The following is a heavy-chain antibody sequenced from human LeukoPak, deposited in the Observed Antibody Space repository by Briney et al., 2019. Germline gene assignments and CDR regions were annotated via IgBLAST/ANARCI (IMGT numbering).Heavy chain of an antibody. Sequence: GGSLRLSCAASGWSFTSYSMNWVRQAPGKGLEWVSYISTSSSTIYYADSMKGRFTISRDNAKNSLYLQMNSLRAEDTAVYYCARESYFYRAVDYWGQGTLVTVSS. CDR3: ARESYFYRAVDY. CDR2: ISTSSSTI. J-gene: IGHJ4*02. D-gene: IGHD1-26*01. CDR1: GWSFTSYS. V-gene: IGHV3-48*01.